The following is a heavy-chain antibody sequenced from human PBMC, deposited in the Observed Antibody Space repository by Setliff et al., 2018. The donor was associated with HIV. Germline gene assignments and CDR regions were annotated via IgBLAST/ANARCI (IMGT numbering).Heavy chain of an antibody. D-gene: IGHD6-19*01. CDR2: IIPIFGTV. V-gene: IGHV1-69*01. Sequence: LRASGGIFTTYNIGVSWVRQAPGQGLEWMGGIIPIFGTVKYAQKFQGRVTITAYDSTSTAYMELSSLRSEDTATYYCASDSSGWYHFDYWGQGTLVTVSS. CDR3: ASDSSGWYHFDY. J-gene: IGHJ4*02. CDR1: GGIFTTYN.